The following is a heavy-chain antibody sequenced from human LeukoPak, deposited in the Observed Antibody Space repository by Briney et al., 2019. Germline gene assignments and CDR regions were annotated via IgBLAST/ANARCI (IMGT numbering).Heavy chain of an antibody. CDR1: GFTISSYA. J-gene: IGHJ6*02. V-gene: IGHV3-30-3*01. CDR2: ISYDGSNK. Sequence: GGSLRLSCAASGFTISSYAMSWVRQAPGKGLEWVAVISYDGSNKYYADSVKGRFTISRDNSKNTLYLQMNSLRAEDTAVYYCARDLYYYGSGSFGKYYYYGMDVWGQGTTVTVSS. D-gene: IGHD3-10*01. CDR3: ARDLYYYGSGSFGKYYYYGMDV.